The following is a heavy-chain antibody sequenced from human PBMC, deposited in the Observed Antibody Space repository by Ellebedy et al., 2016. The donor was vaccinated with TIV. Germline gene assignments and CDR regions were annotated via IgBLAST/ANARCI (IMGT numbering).Heavy chain of an antibody. CDR1: GYNFLNHG. D-gene: IGHD3-16*01. J-gene: IGHJ2*01. Sequence: ASVKVSCKASGYNFLNHGVSWVRQATGQGLEFLGWISPYSGNTKYPRRLQGRVTMTKEISTTTAYMEMRSLTSDDTAVYFCARDSPHDWGNFDLWGRGTLVIVSS. V-gene: IGHV1-18*01. CDR3: ARDSPHDWGNFDL. CDR2: ISPYSGNT.